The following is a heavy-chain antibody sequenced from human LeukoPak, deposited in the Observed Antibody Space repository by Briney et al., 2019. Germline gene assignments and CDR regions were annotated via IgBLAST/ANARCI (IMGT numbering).Heavy chain of an antibody. CDR1: GFTFSSSD. V-gene: IGHV3-23*05. Sequence: PGGSLRLSCAASGFTFSSSDRSWVRQAPGSGLEWVSSIRHSDSNTYYADSVMGRFTISRDNSKNTLYLQMNSLSAEDTAVYYCAKRCNPTVGHHYLDVWGKGTTVSVSS. D-gene: IGHD1-14*01. J-gene: IGHJ6*03. CDR2: IRHSDSNT. CDR3: AKRCNPTVGHHYLDV.